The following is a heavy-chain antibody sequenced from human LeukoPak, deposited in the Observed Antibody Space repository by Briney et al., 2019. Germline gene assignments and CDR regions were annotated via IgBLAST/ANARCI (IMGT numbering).Heavy chain of an antibody. CDR2: INHSGST. J-gene: IGHJ5*02. V-gene: IGHV4-34*01. Sequence: SETLSLTCAVYGGSFSGYYWSWIRQPPPKGLEWIGEINHSGSTNYNPPPKSRVTISEDTPTNQFSLKLSSVTAADTAVYYCARTGYCSSTSCRTTYDWFDPWGQGTLVTVSS. CDR3: ARTGYCSSTSCRTTYDWFDP. CDR1: GGSFSGYY. D-gene: IGHD2-2*01.